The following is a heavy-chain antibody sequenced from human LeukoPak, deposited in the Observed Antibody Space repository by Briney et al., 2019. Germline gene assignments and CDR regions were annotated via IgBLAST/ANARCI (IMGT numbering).Heavy chain of an antibody. Sequence: ASVKVSCKTSGYIFSGYYMHWVRQAPGQGLEWMGWINPNSGGTNYAQKFQGRVTMTRDTSISTAYMELSRLRSDDTAVYYCARVGDYDFWTYWGQGTLVTVSS. J-gene: IGHJ4*02. CDR2: INPNSGGT. CDR3: ARVGDYDFWTY. D-gene: IGHD3-3*01. CDR1: GYIFSGYY. V-gene: IGHV1-2*02.